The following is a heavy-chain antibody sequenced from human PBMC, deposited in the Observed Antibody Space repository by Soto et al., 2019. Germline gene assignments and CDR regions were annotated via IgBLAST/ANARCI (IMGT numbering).Heavy chain of an antibody. CDR1: GFTFSHYT. Sequence: EVQMLESGGYLVQPGGSLRVSCASGFTFSHYTMAWVRQAPGKGLEWVSGFIRSDGVAYYADSVKGRFTISRDNYKTTVFLQMNSLRAEDTAVYYCANGGLHGSIDGGLSYFHHWDQRTLVTVSS. J-gene: IGHJ4*02. D-gene: IGHD3-16*01. CDR2: FIRSDGVA. V-gene: IGHV3-23*01. CDR3: ANGGLHGSIDGGLSYFHH.